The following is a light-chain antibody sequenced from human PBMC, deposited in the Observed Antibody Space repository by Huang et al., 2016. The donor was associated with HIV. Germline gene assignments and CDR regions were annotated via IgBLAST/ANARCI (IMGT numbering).Light chain of an antibody. CDR3: QQYNNWPRT. CDR2: GAS. CDR1: QSISSS. J-gene: IGKJ1*01. V-gene: IGKV3-15*01. Sequence: EIVMTQSPATLSVSPGERATLSCRASQSISSSLAWYQQKPGQAPRLLIYGASTRATDIPARFSCSGSGTQFTLTISSLQSEDFALYYCQQYNNWPRTFGQGTKVEIK.